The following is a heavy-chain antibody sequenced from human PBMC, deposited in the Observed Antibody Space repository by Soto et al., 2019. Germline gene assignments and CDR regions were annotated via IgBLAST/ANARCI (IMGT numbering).Heavy chain of an antibody. Sequence: SQTLSLTCAISVDSVSSNSAAWDWIRQPPSRGLEWLGRTYYRSKWYNDYAVSVKSRITINPDTSKNQFSLQLNSVTPEDTAVYYCAREKKQQLVRGIDYFDYWGQGTLVTVSS. CDR3: AREKKQQLVRGIDYFDY. V-gene: IGHV6-1*01. J-gene: IGHJ4*02. D-gene: IGHD6-13*01. CDR2: TYYRSKWYN. CDR1: VDSVSSNSAA.